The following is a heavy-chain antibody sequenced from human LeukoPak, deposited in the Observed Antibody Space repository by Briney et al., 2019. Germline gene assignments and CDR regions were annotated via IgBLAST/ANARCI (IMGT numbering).Heavy chain of an antibody. V-gene: IGHV3-74*01. D-gene: IGHD4-17*01. J-gene: IGHJ5*02. Sequence: KSGGSLRLSCAASGFTFDDYAMHWVRQAPGQGLVWVSRIDSDGNRISCVDSVKGRFTISRDNAKNTLYLQMNSLRAEDTAVYYCARDGDYGDFSFDPWGQGTLVTVSS. CDR2: IDSDGNRI. CDR1: GFTFDDYA. CDR3: ARDGDYGDFSFDP.